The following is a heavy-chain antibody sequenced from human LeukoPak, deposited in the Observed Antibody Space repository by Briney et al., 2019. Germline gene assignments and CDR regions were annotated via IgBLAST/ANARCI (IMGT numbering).Heavy chain of an antibody. D-gene: IGHD6-13*01. CDR3: ARVSGYSSSWYWFDP. CDR2: INHSGST. V-gene: IGHV4-34*01. J-gene: IGHJ5*02. Sequence: SETLSLTCAVYGGSFSGYYWSWIRQPPGKGLEWIGEINHSGSTNYNPSLKSRVTISVDTSKNQFSLKLSSVTAADTAVYYCARVSGYSSSWYWFDPWGQGTLVTVSS. CDR1: GGSFSGYY.